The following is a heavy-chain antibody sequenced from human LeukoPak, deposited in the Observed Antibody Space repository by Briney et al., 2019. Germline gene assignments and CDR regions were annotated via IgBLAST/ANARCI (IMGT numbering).Heavy chain of an antibody. Sequence: PGGSLRLSCAASGFAFSTYVMHWVRQAPGKGPEWVALIYYDGHTEYYADSVKGRFTIARDNSRDTLYLQMNSLRAEDTAVYYCARGMGATTSDYWGQGTLVTVSS. CDR3: ARGMGATTSDY. V-gene: IGHV3-33*01. D-gene: IGHD1-26*01. J-gene: IGHJ4*02. CDR1: GFAFSTYV. CDR2: IYYDGHTE.